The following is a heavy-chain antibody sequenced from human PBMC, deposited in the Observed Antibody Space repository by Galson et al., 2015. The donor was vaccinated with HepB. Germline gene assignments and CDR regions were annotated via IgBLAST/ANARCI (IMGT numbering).Heavy chain of an antibody. V-gene: IGHV3-23*01. Sequence: SLRLSCAASGFTFSSYAMSWVRQAPGKGLEWVSSISGSGDTTYYADSVKGRFTISRDDSKNTPYLQMDSLRAEDTALYYCAKTPSGTDDYWGQGTLVTVSS. D-gene: IGHD2-2*01. CDR2: ISGSGDTT. J-gene: IGHJ4*02. CDR3: AKTPSGTDDY. CDR1: GFTFSSYA.